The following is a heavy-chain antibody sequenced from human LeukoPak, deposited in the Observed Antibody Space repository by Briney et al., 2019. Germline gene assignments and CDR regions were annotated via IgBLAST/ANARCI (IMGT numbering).Heavy chain of an antibody. Sequence: SKTLSLTCTVSGGSIGTSYWAWIRQPLGKGLEWVAYIHYSGATSYNPSLESRLTISLDMSNNQFSLKLTSVTAADTAVYYCARDSRGGGPDFDYWGQGVLVTVSS. CDR1: GGSIGTSY. CDR3: ARDSRGGGPDFDY. CDR2: IHYSGAT. D-gene: IGHD2-15*01. V-gene: IGHV4-59*01. J-gene: IGHJ4*02.